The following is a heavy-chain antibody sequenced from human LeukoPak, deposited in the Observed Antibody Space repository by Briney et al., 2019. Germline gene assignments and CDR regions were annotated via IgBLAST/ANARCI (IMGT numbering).Heavy chain of an antibody. V-gene: IGHV3-21*01. Sequence: GGSLRLSCAASGFTFSSYSMNWVRQAPGKGLEWVSSISSSSSYIYYADSVKGRFTISRDNAKNSLYLQMNSLRAEDTAVYYCASLFDILTGWMGYFQHWGQGTLVTVSS. CDR1: GFTFSSYS. CDR2: ISSSSSYI. CDR3: ASLFDILTGWMGYFQH. J-gene: IGHJ1*01. D-gene: IGHD3-9*01.